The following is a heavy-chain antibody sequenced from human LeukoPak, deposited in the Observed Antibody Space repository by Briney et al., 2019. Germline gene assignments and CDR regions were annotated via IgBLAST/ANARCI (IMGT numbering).Heavy chain of an antibody. Sequence: ASVKVSCKASGYTFTGYYMHWVRQAPGQGLEWMGWINPNSGGTNYAQKFQGRVTMTRDTSISTAYMELSRLRSDDTAVYYCAREVRKRITIFGVAPYGMDVSGQGTTVTVSS. D-gene: IGHD3-3*01. CDR1: GYTFTGYY. J-gene: IGHJ6*02. V-gene: IGHV1-2*02. CDR3: AREVRKRITIFGVAPYGMDV. CDR2: INPNSGGT.